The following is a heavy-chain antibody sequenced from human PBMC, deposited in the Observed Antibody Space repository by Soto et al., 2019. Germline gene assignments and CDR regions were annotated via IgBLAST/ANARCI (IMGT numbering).Heavy chain of an antibody. CDR3: GYRDYGRWFDP. CDR1: GFTFSSSW. V-gene: IGHV3-7*01. CDR2: IKQDGGEK. D-gene: IGHD3-10*01. Sequence: EVQLVESGGGLVQPGGSLRLSCAASGFTFSSSWMAWVRQAPGKGLEWVASIKQDGGEKYYVDSVKGRFTISRDNAKNSLYLQMNSLRAEDTAVYYCGYRDYGRWFDPWGQGTRVTVSS. J-gene: IGHJ5*02.